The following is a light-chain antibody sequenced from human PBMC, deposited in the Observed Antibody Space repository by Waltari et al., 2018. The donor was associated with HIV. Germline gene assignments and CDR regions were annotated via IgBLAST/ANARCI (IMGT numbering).Light chain of an antibody. CDR1: QSVGNS. CDR2: GGS. V-gene: IGKV3-15*01. J-gene: IGKJ1*01. CDR3: QHDDNWPPWT. Sequence: EIVLTQSPGSLSVSPGERATLSCRASQSVGNSLAWYQHKPCQAPRRLIDGGSTRAAGIPPRFSGSGSGTEFTLTISRLQSEDFAVYYCQHDDNWPPWTFGKGTKVEIK.